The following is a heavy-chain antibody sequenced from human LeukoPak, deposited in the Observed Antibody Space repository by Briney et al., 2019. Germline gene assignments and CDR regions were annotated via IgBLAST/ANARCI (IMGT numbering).Heavy chain of an antibody. CDR3: ARDHQEWVWSGYLDY. CDR1: GFTFSDYY. Sequence: GGSLRLSCAASGFTFSDYYMSWIRQAPGKGLEWVSYISSSGSTIYYGDSVKGRFTISRDNSKNTLYLQMNSLRAEDTAVYYCARDHQEWVWSGYLDYWGQGTLVTVSS. V-gene: IGHV3-11*04. J-gene: IGHJ4*02. CDR2: ISSSGSTI. D-gene: IGHD3-3*01.